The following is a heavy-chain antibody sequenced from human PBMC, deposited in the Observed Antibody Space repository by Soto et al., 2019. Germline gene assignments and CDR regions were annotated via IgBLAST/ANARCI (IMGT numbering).Heavy chain of an antibody. D-gene: IGHD2-15*01. CDR1: GFTFSSYS. J-gene: IGHJ4*02. CDR2: ISSRSSYI. Sequence: GGSLRLSCAASGFTFSSYSMNWVRQAPGKGLEWVSSISSRSSYIYYADSVKGRFTISRDNAKNSLYLQMNSLRAEDTAVYYCARDGLGYCSGGSCSQTGRDYWGQGTLVTVSS. V-gene: IGHV3-21*01. CDR3: ARDGLGYCSGGSCSQTGRDY.